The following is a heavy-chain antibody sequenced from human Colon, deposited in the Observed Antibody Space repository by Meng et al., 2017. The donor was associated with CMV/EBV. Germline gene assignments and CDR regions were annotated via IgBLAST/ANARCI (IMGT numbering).Heavy chain of an antibody. CDR2: TNEDGSDK. D-gene: IGHD4-23*01. CDR3: VRDSGNGGACDY. V-gene: IGHV3-7*01. Sequence: GESLKISCAASGSSFSNSWMIWVRRAPGKGLEWVAKTNEDGSDKYYVDSVKGRFTIFRDNAKNSVYLQMNSLRAENTAVYYCVRDSGNGGACDYWGQGTLVTVSS. CDR1: GSSFSNSW. J-gene: IGHJ4*02.